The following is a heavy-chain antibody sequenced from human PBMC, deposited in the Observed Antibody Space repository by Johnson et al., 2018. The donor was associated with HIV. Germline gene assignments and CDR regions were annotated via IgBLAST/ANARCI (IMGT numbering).Heavy chain of an antibody. V-gene: IGHV3-30*04. D-gene: IGHD3-16*01. J-gene: IGHJ3*02. CDR1: GFTFSSYA. CDR2: LSYDGSNK. Sequence: QVQLVESGGGLVQPGRSLRLSCAASGFTFSSYAMHWVRQAPGKGLEWVAVLSYDGSNKYYADSVKGRFTISSNNSKNSLSLQMNSLRADDTAVYYCVIDAFDYRDASGRFGGAGFDIWGQGTMVTVSS. CDR3: VIDAFDYRDASGRFGGAGFDI.